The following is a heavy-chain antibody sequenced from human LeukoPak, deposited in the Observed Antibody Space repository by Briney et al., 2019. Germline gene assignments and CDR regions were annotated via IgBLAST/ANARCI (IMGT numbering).Heavy chain of an antibody. Sequence: GGSLRLSCAASGFTFSSYAMSWVRQAPGKGLEWVSVISGSGGSTYYADSVKGRFTISRDNSKNTLYLQMNSLRVEDTAVYYCAKDIYYDSSGGGIDYWGQGTLVTVSS. V-gene: IGHV3-23*01. J-gene: IGHJ4*02. CDR1: GFTFSSYA. D-gene: IGHD3-22*01. CDR2: ISGSGGST. CDR3: AKDIYYDSSGGGIDY.